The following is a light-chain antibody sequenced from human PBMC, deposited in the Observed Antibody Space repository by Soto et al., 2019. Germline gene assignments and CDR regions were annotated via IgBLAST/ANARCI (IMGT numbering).Light chain of an antibody. V-gene: IGLV2-14*01. Sequence: QSVLTQPASVSGSPGQSITISCTGTSSDVGGYNYVSWYQQHPGKAPKLMIYDVSNRPSGVSNRFSGSKSGNTASLTISGLQAEDEADYYCSSYTSSSTEFGGGTKSPS. CDR1: SSDVGGYNY. CDR3: SSYTSSSTE. J-gene: IGLJ2*01. CDR2: DVS.